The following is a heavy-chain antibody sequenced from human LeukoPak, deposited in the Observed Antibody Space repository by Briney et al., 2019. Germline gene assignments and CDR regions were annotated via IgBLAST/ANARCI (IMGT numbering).Heavy chain of an antibody. CDR2: IAGGGSPT. D-gene: IGHD6-19*01. J-gene: IGHJ4*02. CDR1: GFTLSTYS. V-gene: IGHV3-23*01. CDR3: ARGRPLLYSSGWSSDY. Sequence: GGSLRLSCAASGFTLSTYSMNWVRQVAGKGLEWVSFIAGGGSPTHYAESVKGRFTISRDNSKNTLYLQANSLRAEDTAVYYCARGRPLLYSSGWSSDYWGQGALVTVSS.